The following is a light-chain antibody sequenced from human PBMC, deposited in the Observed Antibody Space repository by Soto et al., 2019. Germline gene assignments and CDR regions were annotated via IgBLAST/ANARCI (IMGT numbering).Light chain of an antibody. CDR2: DAS. CDR3: QQRSNWPT. Sequence: EVVLTQSPATLSVSPGEGATLSCRASQSVGSNLAWYQQKPAQAPRLLIYDASNRATGIPARFSGSGSGTDFTLTISSLEPEDFAVYYCQQRSNWPTFGQGTRLEIK. J-gene: IGKJ5*01. V-gene: IGKV3-11*01. CDR1: QSVGSN.